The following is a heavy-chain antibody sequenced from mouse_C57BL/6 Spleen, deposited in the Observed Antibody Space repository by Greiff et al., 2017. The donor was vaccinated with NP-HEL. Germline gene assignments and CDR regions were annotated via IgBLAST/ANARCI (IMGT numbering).Heavy chain of an antibody. CDR2: IYPRSGNT. V-gene: IGHV1-81*01. J-gene: IGHJ4*01. CDR1: GYTFTSYG. CDR3: ARGDYGSSYGAMDY. D-gene: IGHD1-1*01. Sequence: QVQLQQSGAELARPGASVKLSCKASGYTFTSYGISWVKQRTGQGLEWIGEIYPRSGNTYYNEKFKGKATLTADKSSSTAYMQLSSLTYEDSAVYYCARGDYGSSYGAMDYWGQGTSVTVSS.